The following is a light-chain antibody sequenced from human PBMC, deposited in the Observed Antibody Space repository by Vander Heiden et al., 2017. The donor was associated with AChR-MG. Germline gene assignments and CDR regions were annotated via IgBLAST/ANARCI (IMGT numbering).Light chain of an antibody. CDR1: QSVSSD. CDR2: GAS. CDR3: QQYNNWPHT. Sequence: EILMTQSQATLSVSPGERATLSCRASQSVSSDLAWYQQKPGQAPRLLVYGASTRATGGPARFSGSGSGTEFTLTISSLQSEDFVVYYCQQYNNWPHTFGQGTKVEIK. J-gene: IGKJ1*01. V-gene: IGKV3-15*01.